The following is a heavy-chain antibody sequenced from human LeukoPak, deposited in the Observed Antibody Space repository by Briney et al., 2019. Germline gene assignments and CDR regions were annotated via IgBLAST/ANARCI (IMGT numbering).Heavy chain of an antibody. J-gene: IGHJ3*02. D-gene: IGHD6-13*01. CDR1: GYTFTSYY. V-gene: IGHV1-46*01. CDR2: INPSGGST. Sequence: EASVKVSCKACGYTFTSYYMHWVRQAPGQGLEWMGIINPSGGSTSYAQKFQGRVTMTRDTSTSTVYMELSSLRSEDTAVYYCAVITAAPGYSSSWYRDAFDIWGQGTMVTVSS. CDR3: AVITAAPGYSSSWYRDAFDI.